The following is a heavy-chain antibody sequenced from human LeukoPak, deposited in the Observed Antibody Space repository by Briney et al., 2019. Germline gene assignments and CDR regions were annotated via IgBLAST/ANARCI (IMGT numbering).Heavy chain of an antibody. V-gene: IGHV4-59*01. Sequence: SETLSLTCTVSGGSISSYYWSWIRQPPGKGLEWIGYIYYSGSTNYNPSLKSRVTISVDTSKNQFSLKLSSVTAADTAVYYCARDHRGYYADYWGQGTLSPSPQ. J-gene: IGHJ4*02. D-gene: IGHD3-22*01. CDR2: IYYSGST. CDR3: ARDHRGYYADY. CDR1: GGSISSYY.